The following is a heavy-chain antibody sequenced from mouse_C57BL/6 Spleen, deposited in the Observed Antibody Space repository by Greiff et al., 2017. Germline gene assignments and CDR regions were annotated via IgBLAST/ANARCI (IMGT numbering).Heavy chain of an antibody. Sequence: EVQLQQSGPVLVKPGASVKMSCKASGYTFTDYYMNWVKQSHGKSLEWIGVINPYNGGTSYNQKFKGKATLTVDKSSSTAYMELNSLTSEDSAVYYCARGSTVVATGAMDYWGQGTSVTVSS. CDR2: INPYNGGT. V-gene: IGHV1-19*01. D-gene: IGHD1-1*01. CDR1: GYTFTDYY. CDR3: ARGSTVVATGAMDY. J-gene: IGHJ4*01.